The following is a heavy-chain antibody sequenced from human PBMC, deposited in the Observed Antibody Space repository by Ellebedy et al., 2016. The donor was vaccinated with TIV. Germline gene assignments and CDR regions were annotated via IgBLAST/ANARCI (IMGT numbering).Heavy chain of an antibody. Sequence: AASVKVSCKASGYTFTSYGISWVRQAPGQGLEWMGWNSGYNGNTNYAQKLQGRVTMTTATSTSTAYMELRSLRSDDTAVYYCAGDFAVAGTYYYYGMDVWGQGTTVTVSS. J-gene: IGHJ6*02. CDR3: AGDFAVAGTYYYYGMDV. D-gene: IGHD6-19*01. V-gene: IGHV1-18*01. CDR2: NSGYNGNT. CDR1: GYTFTSYG.